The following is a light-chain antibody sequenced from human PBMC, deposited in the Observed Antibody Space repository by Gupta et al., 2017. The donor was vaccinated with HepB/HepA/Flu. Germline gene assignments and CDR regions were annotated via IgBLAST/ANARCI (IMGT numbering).Light chain of an antibody. CDR3: QSYDSSLSAVV. V-gene: IGLV1-40*01. CDR1: SSNIGAGYD. Sequence: QSVLTPPPSVSGAPGQRVTIPCTGRSSNIGAGYDVHWYQQLPGTAPKLLIYGNSNRPSGVPDRFSGSKSGTSASLAITGLQAEDGADYYCQSYDSSLSAVVFGGGTKLTVL. CDR2: GNS. J-gene: IGLJ2*01.